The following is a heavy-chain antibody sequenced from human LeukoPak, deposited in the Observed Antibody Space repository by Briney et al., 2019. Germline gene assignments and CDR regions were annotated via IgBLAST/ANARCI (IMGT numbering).Heavy chain of an antibody. CDR1: GYTLTELS. D-gene: IGHD7-27*01. CDR2: FDPEDGET. Sequence: GASVKVSYKVSGYTLTELSMHWVRQAPGKGLEWMGGFDPEDGETIYAQKFQGRVTMTEDTSTDTAYMELSSLRSEDTAVYYCATTNWGGSGSDYWGQGTLVTVSS. V-gene: IGHV1-24*01. J-gene: IGHJ4*02. CDR3: ATTNWGGSGSDY.